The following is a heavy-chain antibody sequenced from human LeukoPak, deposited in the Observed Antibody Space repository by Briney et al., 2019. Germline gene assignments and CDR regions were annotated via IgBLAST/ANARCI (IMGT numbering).Heavy chain of an antibody. J-gene: IGHJ4*02. CDR3: ARILVVPAPYFDY. CDR1: GYSISSGYY. Sequence: SETLSLTCTVSGYSISSGYYWGWIRQPPGKGLEWIGSIYHSGSTYYNPSLKSRVTISVDTSKNQFSLKLSSVTAADTAVYYCARILVVPAPYFDYWGQGTLVTVSS. D-gene: IGHD2-2*01. CDR2: IYHSGST. V-gene: IGHV4-38-2*02.